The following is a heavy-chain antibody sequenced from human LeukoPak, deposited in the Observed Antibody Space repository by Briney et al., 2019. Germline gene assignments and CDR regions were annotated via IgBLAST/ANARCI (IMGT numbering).Heavy chain of an antibody. D-gene: IGHD2-2*01. Sequence: GGSLRLSCAASGFTFSSYSMNWVRQAPGKGLEWVSSISSSSSYIYYADSVKGRFTISRDNAKNTLYLQMNSLRAEDTAVYYCARGKVVVVPAASDNWFDPWGQGTLVTVSS. J-gene: IGHJ5*02. V-gene: IGHV3-21*01. CDR2: ISSSSSYI. CDR3: ARGKVVVVPAASDNWFDP. CDR1: GFTFSSYS.